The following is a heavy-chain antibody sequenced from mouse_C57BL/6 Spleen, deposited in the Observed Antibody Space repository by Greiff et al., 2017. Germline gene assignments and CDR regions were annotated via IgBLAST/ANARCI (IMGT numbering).Heavy chain of an antibody. CDR3: ARRAYDYDADYYAMDY. CDR1: GYTFTNYW. CDR2: IYPGGGYT. V-gene: IGHV1-63*01. D-gene: IGHD2-4*01. J-gene: IGHJ4*01. Sequence: VQLQQSGAELVRPGTSVKMSCKASGYTFTNYWIGWAKQRPGHGLEWIGDIYPGGGYTNYNEKFKGKATLTADKSSSTAYMQFSSLTSEDSAIYYCARRAYDYDADYYAMDYWGQGTSVTVSS.